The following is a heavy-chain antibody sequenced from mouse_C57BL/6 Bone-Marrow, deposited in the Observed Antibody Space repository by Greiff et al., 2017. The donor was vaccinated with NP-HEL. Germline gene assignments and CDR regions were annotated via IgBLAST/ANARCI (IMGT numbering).Heavy chain of an antibody. CDR1: GFTFSDYY. Sequence: DVKLVESGGGLVQPGGSLKLSCAASGFTFSDYYMYWVRQTPEKRLEWVAYISNGGGSTYYPDTVKGRFTISRDNAKNTLYLQMSRLKSEDTAMYYCARNDYDVRFAYWGQGTLVTVSA. V-gene: IGHV5-12*01. J-gene: IGHJ3*01. CDR3: ARNDYDVRFAY. D-gene: IGHD2-4*01. CDR2: ISNGGGST.